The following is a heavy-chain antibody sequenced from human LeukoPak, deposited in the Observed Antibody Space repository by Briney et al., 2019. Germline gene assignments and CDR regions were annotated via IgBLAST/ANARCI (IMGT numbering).Heavy chain of an antibody. D-gene: IGHD3-22*01. CDR2: INLKSGGT. V-gene: IGHV1-2*02. J-gene: IGHJ4*02. CDR1: GYTFTGYS. Sequence: ASVKVSCKASGYTFTGYSIHWVRQAPGQGLEWMGWINLKSGGTNYAQKFQARVTMTGETSISTAYMELSRLRSDDTAVYYCAREDSTGYSSLDYWGQGTLVTVSS. CDR3: AREDSTGYSSLDY.